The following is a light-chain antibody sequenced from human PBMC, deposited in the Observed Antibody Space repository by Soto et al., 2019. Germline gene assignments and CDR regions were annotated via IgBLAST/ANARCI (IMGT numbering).Light chain of an antibody. CDR1: QGISSY. CDR3: RQHNSFPIT. Sequence: DIQLTQSPVFLSASVGDRVTITCRASQGISSYLVWYQQKAGKAPKSLIYAASTLQTGVPSRFSGSGSGTEFTLTIGSLQPEDSATYYCRQHNSFPITFGQGTRLEIK. V-gene: IGKV1-9*01. CDR2: AAS. J-gene: IGKJ5*01.